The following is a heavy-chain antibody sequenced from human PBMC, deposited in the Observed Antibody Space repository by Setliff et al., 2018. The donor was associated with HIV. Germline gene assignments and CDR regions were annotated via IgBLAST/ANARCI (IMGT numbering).Heavy chain of an antibody. D-gene: IGHD1-26*01. CDR1: GASISSDT. CDR2: IYNSEMI. Sequence: PSETLSLTCIVSGASISSDTWSWIRQPPGKGLQWIGFIYNSEMINYNPSLKSRVSMSLDTSKNQFSLKLTSVTAADTAVYYCARGGTSSNWFDPWGQGTLVT. J-gene: IGHJ5*02. CDR3: ARGGTSSNWFDP. V-gene: IGHV4-59*01.